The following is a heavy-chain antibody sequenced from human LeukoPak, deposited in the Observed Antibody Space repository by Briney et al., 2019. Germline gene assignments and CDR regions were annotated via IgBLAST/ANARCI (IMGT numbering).Heavy chain of an antibody. J-gene: IGHJ4*02. CDR2: VNWNNDSR. Sequence: GGSLRLSCTASGFTFDDYAMHWVRQAPGKGLEWVSGVNWNNDSRGYADSVRGRFHISRDNAKNSLTLQMNSLRPEDLAFYFCAKGSTQQVLSSSFDSWGQGTLVTVSS. V-gene: IGHV3-9*03. CDR3: AKGSTQQVLSSSFDS. D-gene: IGHD2/OR15-2a*01. CDR1: GFTFDDYA.